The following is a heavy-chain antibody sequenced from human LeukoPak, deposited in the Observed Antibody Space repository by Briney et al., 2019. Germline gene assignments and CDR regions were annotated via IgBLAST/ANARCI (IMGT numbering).Heavy chain of an antibody. CDR3: ARAPAYSSSWYDRD. J-gene: IGHJ4*02. CDR1: GGSISSGDYY. D-gene: IGHD6-13*01. CDR2: IHYTGST. V-gene: IGHV4-30-4*01. Sequence: SQTLSLTCTVSGGSISSGDYYWSWIRQPPGKGLEWIGYIHYTGSTYYNPSLESRLTISVDTSKTQFSLKLSSVTAADTAVYYCARAPAYSSSWYDRDWGQGTLVTVSS.